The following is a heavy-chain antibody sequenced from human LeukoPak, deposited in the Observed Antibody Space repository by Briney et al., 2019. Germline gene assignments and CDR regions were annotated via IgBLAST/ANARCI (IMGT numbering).Heavy chain of an antibody. Sequence: VGDARGMKQKWVSGISWNTGSIGYADSVRGRFTISRDNAKNSLYLQMSSLRPEGTALYYCTKGVRDSTYGQGLKYGMDVWGQGTTVIVFS. D-gene: IGHD2-2*01. CDR3: TKGVRDSTYGQGLKYGMDV. J-gene: IGHJ6*02. CDR2: ISWNTGSI. V-gene: IGHV3-9*01.